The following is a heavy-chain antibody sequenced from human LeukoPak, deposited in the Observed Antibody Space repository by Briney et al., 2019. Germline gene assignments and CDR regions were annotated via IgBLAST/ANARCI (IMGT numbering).Heavy chain of an antibody. CDR1: GGSISSSSYY. D-gene: IGHD2-2*01. CDR3: ARLAHWCSSTSCPSWDY. J-gene: IGHJ4*02. V-gene: IGHV4-39*01. CDR2: IYYSGST. Sequence: SETLSLTCTVSGGSISSSSYYWGWIRQPPGKGLEWIGSIYYSGSTYYNPSLKSRVTISVDTSKNQFSLKLSSVTAADTAVYYCARLAHWCSSTSCPSWDYWGQGTLVTVSS.